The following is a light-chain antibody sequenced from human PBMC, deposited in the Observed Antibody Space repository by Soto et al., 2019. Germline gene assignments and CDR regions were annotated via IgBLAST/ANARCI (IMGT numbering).Light chain of an antibody. J-gene: IGLJ2*01. CDR2: EDN. Sequence: LTQPHSVSESPGKTVTSSCTRSSGSIASNYVQWYQQRPGSAPTTVIYEDNQRPSGVPDRFSGSIDSSSNSASLTISGLQTEDEADYYCQSYDSSNVVFGGGTKLTVL. V-gene: IGLV6-57*04. CDR1: SGSIASNY. CDR3: QSYDSSNVV.